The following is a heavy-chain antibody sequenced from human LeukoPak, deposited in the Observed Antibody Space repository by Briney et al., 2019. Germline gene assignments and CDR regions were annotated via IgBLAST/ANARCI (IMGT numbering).Heavy chain of an antibody. Sequence: ASVKVSCKASGYTFTSYAMHWVRQAPGQRLEWMGWISAYNGNTNYAQKLQGRVTMTTDTSTSTAYMELRSLRSDDTAVYYCARGTGVLYYYGMDVWGQGTTVTVSS. J-gene: IGHJ6*02. CDR2: ISAYNGNT. D-gene: IGHD1-14*01. CDR1: GYTFTSYA. V-gene: IGHV1-18*01. CDR3: ARGTGVLYYYGMDV.